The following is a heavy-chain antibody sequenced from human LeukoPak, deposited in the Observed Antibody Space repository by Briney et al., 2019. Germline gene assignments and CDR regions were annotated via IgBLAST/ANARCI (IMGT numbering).Heavy chain of an antibody. CDR3: ARTYYDILTGYPTHFDY. CDR2: IYYSENS. V-gene: IGHV4-59*08. D-gene: IGHD3-9*01. CDR1: GGAITNHF. Sequence: SETLSLTCSVSGGAITNHFSTWLRQPPGKRLEWIGHIYYSENSSYNPSLKSRVTISVDTSKNQFSLKLSSVTAADTAVYYCARTYYDILTGYPTHFDYWGQGTLVTVSS. J-gene: IGHJ4*02.